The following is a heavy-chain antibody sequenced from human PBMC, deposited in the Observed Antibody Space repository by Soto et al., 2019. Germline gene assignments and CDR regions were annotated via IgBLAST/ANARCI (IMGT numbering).Heavy chain of an antibody. D-gene: IGHD2-21*01. CDR2: ISSSSSYI. CDR3: ARDFTSYLRHAGP. CDR1: GFTFSSYS. V-gene: IGHV3-21*01. J-gene: IGHJ5*02. Sequence: GGSLRLSCAASGFTFSSYSMNWVRQAPGKGLEWVSSISSSSSYIYYADSVKGRFTISRDNAKNSLYLQMNSLRAEDTAVYYCARDFTSYLRHAGPWGQGTLVTVSS.